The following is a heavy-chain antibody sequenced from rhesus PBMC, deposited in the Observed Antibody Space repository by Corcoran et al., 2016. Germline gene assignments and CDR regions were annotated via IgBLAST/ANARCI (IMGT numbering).Heavy chain of an antibody. D-gene: IGHD1-7*02. CDR2: INSGGGST. J-gene: IGHJ4*01. CDR1: GFTFSSYG. CDR3: AKDQYWNDGYFDY. V-gene: IGHV3S5*01. Sequence: EVQLVETGGGLVQPGGSLKLSCAASGFTFSSYGMSWVRQAPGKGLEWVSAINSGGGSTYYADSVKGRFTNSRDNSKNTLSLQMNSLRAEDTAVYYCAKDQYWNDGYFDYWGQGVLVTVSS.